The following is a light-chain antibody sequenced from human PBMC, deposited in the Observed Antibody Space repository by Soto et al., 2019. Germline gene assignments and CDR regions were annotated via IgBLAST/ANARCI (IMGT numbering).Light chain of an antibody. CDR2: AAS. J-gene: IGKJ1*01. CDR3: LQYNSYPWT. Sequence: DIQMTQSPSSLSASIGDRVTITCRASQGLSNDLGWYQQKPGKAPRRLIYAASSLQSGVPSRFSGSGSGTEFTLTISSLEPEDFATYYCLQYNSYPWTFGQGTEVEIK. CDR1: QGLSND. V-gene: IGKV1-17*01.